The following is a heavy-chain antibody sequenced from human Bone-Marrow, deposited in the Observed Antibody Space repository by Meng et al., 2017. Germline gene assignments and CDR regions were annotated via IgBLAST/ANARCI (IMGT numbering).Heavy chain of an antibody. CDR3: AKARLWGDNWFDP. J-gene: IGHJ5*02. D-gene: IGHD3-16*01. Sequence: QVQLKQWGAGLLKPSETLSLTCAVYGGSFSGYYWSWIRQPPGKGLEWIGEINHSGSTNYNPSLKSRVTISVDTSKNQFSLKLSSVTAADTAVYYCAKARLWGDNWFDPWGQGTLVTVSS. CDR2: INHSGST. CDR1: GGSFSGYY. V-gene: IGHV4-34*01.